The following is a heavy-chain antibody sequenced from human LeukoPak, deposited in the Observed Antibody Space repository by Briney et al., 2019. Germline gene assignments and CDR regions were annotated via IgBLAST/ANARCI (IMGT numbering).Heavy chain of an antibody. J-gene: IGHJ4*02. Sequence: PSETLSLTCTVSGGSISSGSYYWSWIRQPAGKGLEWIGRIYTSGSTNYNPSLKSRVTMSVDTSKNQFSLQLSSVTAADTAVYYCARDSGSYYGVDYWGQGTLVTVSS. CDR1: GGSISSGSYY. D-gene: IGHD1-26*01. CDR3: ARDSGSYYGVDY. CDR2: IYTSGST. V-gene: IGHV4-61*02.